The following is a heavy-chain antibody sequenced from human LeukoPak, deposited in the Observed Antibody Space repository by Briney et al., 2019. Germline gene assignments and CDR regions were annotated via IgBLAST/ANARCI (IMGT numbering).Heavy chain of an antibody. CDR3: ARGPPPLYSGSYRPLDH. V-gene: IGHV1-69*13. CDR2: ITPMFETP. Sequence: SVKVSCKVSGGTFSNDSFAWVRQAPGQGLEWVGGITPMFETPNYAPKLQGRLTINADGSTSTVYMELRSLRPEDTAVYFCARGPPPLYSGSYRPLDHWGQGTLVTVSS. CDR1: GGTFSNDS. J-gene: IGHJ4*02. D-gene: IGHD1-26*01.